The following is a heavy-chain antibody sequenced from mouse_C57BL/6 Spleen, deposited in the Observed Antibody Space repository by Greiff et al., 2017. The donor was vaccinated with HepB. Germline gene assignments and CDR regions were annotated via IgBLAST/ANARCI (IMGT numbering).Heavy chain of an antibody. CDR3: ARGHYGGGAY. CDR2: ISYDGSN. V-gene: IGHV3-6*01. J-gene: IGHJ3*01. Sequence: EVQLQQSGPGLVKPSQSLSLTCSVTGYSITSGYYWNWIRQFPGNKLEWMGYISYDGSNNYNPSLKNRISITRDTSKNQFFLKLNSVTTEDTATYYCARGHYGGGAYWGQGTLVTVSA. CDR1: GYSITSGYY. D-gene: IGHD1-1*02.